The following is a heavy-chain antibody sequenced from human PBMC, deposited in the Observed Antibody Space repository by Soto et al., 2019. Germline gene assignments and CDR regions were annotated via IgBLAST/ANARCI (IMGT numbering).Heavy chain of an antibody. J-gene: IGHJ3*01. CDR2: VNPNGRN. CDR3: ARGGSSDWQVAFDF. V-gene: IGHV4-34*01. CDR1: GGSFSGYF. Sequence: QLHQQQWGAGLLKPSETLSLTCAVYGGSFSGYFWNWIRQSPGKGLEWIGKVNPNGRNNYNPSLKSRVTTSLDMSKNQISLKLTSVTAADTAVYYCARGGSSDWQVAFDFWGQGTMVTVSS. D-gene: IGHD6-19*01.